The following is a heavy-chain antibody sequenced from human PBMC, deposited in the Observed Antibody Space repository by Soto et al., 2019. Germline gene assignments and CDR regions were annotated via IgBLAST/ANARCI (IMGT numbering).Heavy chain of an antibody. CDR1: GYTFTSYY. D-gene: IGHD3-3*01. V-gene: IGHV1-46*01. CDR3: ARRSAYYGFWSGSLTGSFDY. J-gene: IGHJ4*02. Sequence: ASVKVSCKASGYTFTSYYMHWVRQAPGQGLEWMGIINPSGGSTSYAQKFQGRVTMTRDTSTSTVYMELSSLRSEDTAVYYCARRSAYYGFWSGSLTGSFDYWGQGTLVTVSS. CDR2: INPSGGST.